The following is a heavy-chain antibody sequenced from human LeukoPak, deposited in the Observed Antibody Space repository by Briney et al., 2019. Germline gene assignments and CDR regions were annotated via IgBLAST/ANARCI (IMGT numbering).Heavy chain of an antibody. CDR1: GFTFSSYG. Sequence: PGGSLRLSCAASGFTFSSYGMHWVRQAPGKGLEWVAVISYDGSNKYYADSAKGRFTISRDNSKNTLYLQMNSLRAEDTAVYYCAKDWDKVRCFDWSPFDYWGQGTLVTVSS. V-gene: IGHV3-30*18. CDR2: ISYDGSNK. CDR3: AKDWDKVRCFDWSPFDY. J-gene: IGHJ4*02. D-gene: IGHD3-9*01.